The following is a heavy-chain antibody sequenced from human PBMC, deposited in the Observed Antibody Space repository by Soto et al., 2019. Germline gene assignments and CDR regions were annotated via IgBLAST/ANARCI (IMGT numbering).Heavy chain of an antibody. CDR1: GFTFSSFG. CDR3: AKDTSKYSNNWPAYYGLDV. D-gene: IGHD6-13*01. J-gene: IGHJ6*02. CDR2: ISFDGSNK. V-gene: IGHV3-30*18. Sequence: GGSLRLSCAASGFTFSSFGMHWVRQSPGKGLEWVAFISFDGSNKYYVDSVKGRFIISRDNSKNTLSLQMNSLKAEDTAVYYCAKDTSKYSNNWPAYYGLDVWGQGTTVTVSS.